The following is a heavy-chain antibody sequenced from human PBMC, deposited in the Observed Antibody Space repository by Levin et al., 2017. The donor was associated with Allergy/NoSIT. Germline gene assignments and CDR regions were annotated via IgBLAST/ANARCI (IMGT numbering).Heavy chain of an antibody. Sequence: GESLKISCSASGFTFSSYAMHWVRQAPGKGLEYVSAISSNGGSTYYADSVKGRFTISRDNSKNTLYLQMSSLRAEDTAVYYCQSRFGEHLYYYYGMDVWGQGTTVTVSS. V-gene: IGHV3-64D*06. J-gene: IGHJ6*02. CDR1: GFTFSSYA. CDR2: ISSNGGST. CDR3: QSRFGEHLYYYYGMDV. D-gene: IGHD3-10*01.